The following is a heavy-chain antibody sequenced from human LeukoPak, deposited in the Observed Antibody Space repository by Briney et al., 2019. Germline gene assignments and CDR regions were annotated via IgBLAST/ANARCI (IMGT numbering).Heavy chain of an antibody. J-gene: IGHJ6*02. CDR1: GFTFSSYA. CDR3: ARAKYCSSINCWVPYGMDV. V-gene: IGHV3-23*01. D-gene: IGHD2-2*01. Sequence: HSGGSLRLSCAASGFTFSSYAMSWVRQAPGKGLEWVSSISVSGGRTDYADSVKGRFTISRDNAKNSLYLQMNSLRAEDTAVYYCARAKYCSSINCWVPYGMDVWGQGTTVTVSS. CDR2: ISVSGGRT.